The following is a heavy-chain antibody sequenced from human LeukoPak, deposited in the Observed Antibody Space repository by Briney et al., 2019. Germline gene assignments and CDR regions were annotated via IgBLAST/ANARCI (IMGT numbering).Heavy chain of an antibody. CDR3: AKGVVSIAQAGVGYFDY. CDR2: ISYDGSDK. V-gene: IGHV3-30*18. CDR1: GFTFSSYG. J-gene: IGHJ4*02. D-gene: IGHD6-13*01. Sequence: GGSLRVSCATSGFTFSSYGMHWVRQAPGKGLEWVALISYDGSDKYYADSVKGRFTISRDNSKNTLYLQMNSLRAEDTAVYYCAKGVVSIAQAGVGYFDYWGQGTLVTVSS.